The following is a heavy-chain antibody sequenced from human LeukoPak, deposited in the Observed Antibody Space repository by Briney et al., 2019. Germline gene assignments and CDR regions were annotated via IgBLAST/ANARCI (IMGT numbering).Heavy chain of an antibody. CDR1: GGSISSYY. Sequence: SETLSLTCTVSGGSISSYYWSWIRQPPGEGLEWIGFIYYSGRADQNPSLKSRVTMSVDTSKNQFFLRLSSVTAADTAGYYCARGDSSGQYYFDYWGQGTLVTLS. CDR3: ARGDSSGQYYFDY. J-gene: IGHJ4*02. D-gene: IGHD3-22*01. CDR2: IYYSGRA. V-gene: IGHV4-59*08.